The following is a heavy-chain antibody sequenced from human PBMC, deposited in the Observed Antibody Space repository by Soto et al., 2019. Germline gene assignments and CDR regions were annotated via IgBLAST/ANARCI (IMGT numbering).Heavy chain of an antibody. V-gene: IGHV3-23*01. D-gene: IGHD2-2*01. CDR1: GLTFYSYV. J-gene: IGHJ4*01. Sequence: GGSLRLSCAASGLTFYSYVMSWVRQVPGKGLEWVSAISSSGDSSYYADPVKGRFTISRDSSKNLLFLQMNSLRAEDTAIYYYARQFSSNTSCYAGRLFYLWGQGTLVTVSS. CDR3: ARQFSSNTSCYAGRLFYL. CDR2: ISSSGDSS.